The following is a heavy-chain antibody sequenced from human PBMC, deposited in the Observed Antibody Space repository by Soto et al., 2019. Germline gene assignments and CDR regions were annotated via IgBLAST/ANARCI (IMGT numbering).Heavy chain of an antibody. D-gene: IGHD3-3*01. V-gene: IGHV1-3*01. CDR3: ARAPRITIFGVVYGMDV. Sequence: ASVKVSCKASGYTFTSYAMHWVRQAPGQRLEWMGWINAGNGNTKYSQKFQGRVTITRDTSASTAYMELSSLRSEDTAVYCCARAPRITIFGVVYGMDVWGQGTTVTVSS. CDR1: GYTFTSYA. CDR2: INAGNGNT. J-gene: IGHJ6*02.